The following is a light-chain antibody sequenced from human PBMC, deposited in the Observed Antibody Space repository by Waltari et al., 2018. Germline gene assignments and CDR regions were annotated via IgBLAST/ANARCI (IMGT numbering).Light chain of an antibody. CDR2: GAS. V-gene: IGKV3-15*01. Sequence: EIVMTQSPATLSVSPGERATLSCRASQSVSSNLAWYQQKPGQAPSLLTYGASTRATGIPARFSGSGSGTEFTLTISSLQSEDFAVYYCQQYNNWPVTFGPGTKVDIK. CDR1: QSVSSN. CDR3: QQYNNWPVT. J-gene: IGKJ3*01.